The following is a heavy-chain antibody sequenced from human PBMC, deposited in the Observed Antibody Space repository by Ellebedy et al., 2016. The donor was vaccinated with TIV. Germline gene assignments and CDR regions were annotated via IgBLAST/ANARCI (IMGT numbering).Heavy chain of an antibody. CDR1: GGTFSSYA. J-gene: IGHJ4*02. V-gene: IGHV1-69*04. CDR3: ARDPPDYYDSSGYYYSFDY. D-gene: IGHD3-22*01. Sequence: AASVKVSCKASGGTFSSYAISWVRQAPGQGLEWMGRIIPILGIANYAQKLQGRVTITADKSTSTAYMELSSLRSEDTAVYYCARDPPDYYDSSGYYYSFDYWGQGTLVTVSS. CDR2: IIPILGIA.